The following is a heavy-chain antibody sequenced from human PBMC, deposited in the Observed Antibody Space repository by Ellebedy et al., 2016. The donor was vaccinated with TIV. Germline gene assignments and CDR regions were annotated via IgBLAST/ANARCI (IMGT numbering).Heavy chain of an antibody. CDR1: GFTFSDYD. D-gene: IGHD3-10*01. V-gene: IGHV3-11*03. J-gene: IGHJ3*02. CDR2: ISSSSSYT. CDR3: ARGGSGSAFDI. Sequence: PGGSLRLSCAASGFTFSDYDMSWIRQAPGKGLEWVSYISSSSSYTNYADYVKGRFTISRDNAKISLYLQMHSLRAEDTAVYYCARGGSGSAFDIWGQGTMVTVSS.